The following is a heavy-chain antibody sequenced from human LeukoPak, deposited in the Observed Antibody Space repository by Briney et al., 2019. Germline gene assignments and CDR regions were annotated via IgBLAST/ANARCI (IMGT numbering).Heavy chain of an antibody. Sequence: GASVKVSCKASGYTFTSYYMHWVRQAPGQGLERMGIINPSGGSTSYAQKFQGRVTMTRDTSTSTVYMELSSLRSEDTAVYYCARGYDSSGYYNTLFDYWGQGTLVTVSS. J-gene: IGHJ4*02. V-gene: IGHV1-46*01. D-gene: IGHD3-22*01. CDR3: ARGYDSSGYYNTLFDY. CDR1: GYTFTSYY. CDR2: INPSGGST.